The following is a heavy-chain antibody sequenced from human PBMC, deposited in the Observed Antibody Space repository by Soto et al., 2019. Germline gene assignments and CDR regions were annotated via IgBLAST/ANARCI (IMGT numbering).Heavy chain of an antibody. D-gene: IGHD2-21*01. CDR2: IDPGDSET. V-gene: IGHV5-51*01. CDR3: ERRFARASDLDN. Sequence: GEPLKISCKGSGYGFASYWIAWVRQMPGKGLGWMGIIDPGDSETRYSPSFQGQVTISADTSITTAYLQWSSLKASDNAMYYCERRFARASDLDNWGQGAVVPVS. CDR1: GYGFASYW. J-gene: IGHJ4*02.